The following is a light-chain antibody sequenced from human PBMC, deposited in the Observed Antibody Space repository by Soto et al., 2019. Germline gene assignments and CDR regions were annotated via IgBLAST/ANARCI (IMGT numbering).Light chain of an antibody. J-gene: IGKJ1*01. CDR1: QSISSSY. Sequence: DIVLTQSPGTLSLSPGERATLSCRASQSISSSYLAWHQQRPGQAPRLLIYGASSRATGIPDRFSGSGSGTDFTLIISRLEPEDFAVYYCQQYGLSPWTFGQGTKVEI. V-gene: IGKV3-20*01. CDR2: GAS. CDR3: QQYGLSPWT.